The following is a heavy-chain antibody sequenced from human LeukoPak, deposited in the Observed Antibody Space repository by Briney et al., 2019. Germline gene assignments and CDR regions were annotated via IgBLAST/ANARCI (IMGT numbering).Heavy chain of an antibody. V-gene: IGHV5-51*01. CDR1: GYSFTSYW. J-gene: IGHJ4*02. Sequence: GESLQISCKGSGYSFTSYWIGWVRRLPGKGLEWMGIIYPGDSDTRYSPSFQGQVTISADKSISTAYLQWSSLKASDTAMYYCARAGYSSGWPFDYWGQGTLVTVSS. CDR3: ARAGYSSGWPFDY. CDR2: IYPGDSDT. D-gene: IGHD6-19*01.